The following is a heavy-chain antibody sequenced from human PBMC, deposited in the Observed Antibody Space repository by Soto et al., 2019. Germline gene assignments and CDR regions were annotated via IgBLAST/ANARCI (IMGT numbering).Heavy chain of an antibody. V-gene: IGHV3-7*01. CDR1: GFTLSSYW. CDR2: IKQDGSEK. CDR3: ATDPHTIPMPVADTTGAFDI. Sequence: PGGSLRLSCAASGFTLSSYWMSWVRQAPGKGLEWVANIKQDGSEKYYVDSVKGRFTISRDNAKNSLYLQMNSLRAEDTAVYYCATDPHTIPMPVADTTGAFDIWGQGTMVTVSS. J-gene: IGHJ3*02. D-gene: IGHD6-19*01.